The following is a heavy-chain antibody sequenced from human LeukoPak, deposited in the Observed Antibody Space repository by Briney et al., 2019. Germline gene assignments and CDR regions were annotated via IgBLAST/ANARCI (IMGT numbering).Heavy chain of an antibody. D-gene: IGHD6-19*01. CDR2: IGTAGGT. CDR1: GFTFSSYD. CDR3: ARVRSDSSGWYHVLD. Sequence: PGGSLRLSCAASGFTFSSYDMHWVRQGTGKNLEWVSAIGTAGGTYYAGSVKGRFTISRENGKNSLYLQMNSLTAGDTAVYYCARVRSDSSGWYHVLDWGQGTLVTVSS. V-gene: IGHV3-13*01. J-gene: IGHJ4*02.